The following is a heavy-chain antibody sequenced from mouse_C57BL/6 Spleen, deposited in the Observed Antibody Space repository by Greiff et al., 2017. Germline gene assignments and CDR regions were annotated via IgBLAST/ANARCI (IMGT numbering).Heavy chain of an antibody. D-gene: IGHD1-1*01. V-gene: IGHV1-76*01. CDR3: ARAYGSRDWYFDV. J-gene: IGHJ1*03. CDR1: GYTFTDYY. CDR2: IYPGSGNT. Sequence: QVQLQQSGAELVRPGASVKLSCKASGYTFTDYYINWVKQRPGQGLEWIARIYPGSGNTYYNEKFKGKATLTAEQSSSTAYMQLSSLTSEDSAVYFCARAYGSRDWYFDVWGTGTTVTVSS.